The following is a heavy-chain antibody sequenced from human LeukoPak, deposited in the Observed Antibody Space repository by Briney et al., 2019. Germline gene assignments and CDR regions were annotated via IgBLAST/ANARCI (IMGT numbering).Heavy chain of an antibody. D-gene: IGHD3-3*01. CDR1: GFAFSSYN. V-gene: IGHV3-48*02. Sequence: GGSLRLSCAASGFAFSSYNMNWVRQAPGKGLEWISYIGSSGSPTHYADSVGGRFTISRDNAKNSLYLQMNSLRDEDTAVYFCARGLPITIFGVVIIEIYFDYWGQGTLVTVSS. J-gene: IGHJ4*02. CDR2: IGSSGSPT. CDR3: ARGLPITIFGVVIIEIYFDY.